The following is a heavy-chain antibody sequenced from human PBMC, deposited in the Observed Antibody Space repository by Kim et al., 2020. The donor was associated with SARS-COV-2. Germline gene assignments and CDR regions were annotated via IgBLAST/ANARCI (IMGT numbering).Heavy chain of an antibody. J-gene: IGHJ5*02. V-gene: IGHV4-59*01. CDR2: IYYSGTT. Sequence: SETLSLTCTVSGGSISDNYWSWIRQPPGKGLEWVGYIYYSGTTNYNPSLKSRVTISVDTSKNQFSLQLSSVTAADTAAYYCARGWFDPWGHGTLVTVSS. CDR3: ARGWFDP. CDR1: GGSISDNY.